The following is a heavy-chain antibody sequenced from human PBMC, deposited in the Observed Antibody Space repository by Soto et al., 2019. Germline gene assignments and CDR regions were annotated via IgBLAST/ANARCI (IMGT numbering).Heavy chain of an antibody. D-gene: IGHD2-15*01. CDR1: GGTFSSYT. J-gene: IGHJ4*02. V-gene: IGHV1-69*02. CDR2: IIPILGIA. Sequence: QVQLVQSGAEVKKPGSSVKVSCKASGGTFSSYTISWVRQAPGQGLEWMGRIIPILGIANYAQKFQGRVXIXAXRSTSTAYMELSSLRSEDTAVYYCARGVVVAAPFDSWGQGTLVTVSS. CDR3: ARGVVVAAPFDS.